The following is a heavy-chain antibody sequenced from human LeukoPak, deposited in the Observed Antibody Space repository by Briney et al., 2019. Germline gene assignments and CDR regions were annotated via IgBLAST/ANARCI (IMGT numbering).Heavy chain of an antibody. V-gene: IGHV3-21*01. D-gene: IGHD6-13*01. CDR1: GFTFSSYS. Sequence: GGSLRLSCAASGFTFSSYSMNWVRQAPGKGLEWVSSISSSSSYIYYADSVKGRFTISRDNAKNSLYLQMNSLRAEDTAVYYCARGYSSSWYEGPFDYWGQGTLVTVSS. CDR2: ISSSSSYI. CDR3: ARGYSSSWYEGPFDY. J-gene: IGHJ4*02.